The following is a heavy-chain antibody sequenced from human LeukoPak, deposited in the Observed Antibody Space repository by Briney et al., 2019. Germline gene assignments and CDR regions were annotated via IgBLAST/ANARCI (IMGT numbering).Heavy chain of an antibody. Sequence: SETLSLTCTVSGGSISSSSAYWGWIRQPPGKGLEWIVSIYYSKNTYYNPSLKSRFTISADTSKNPFSLTLGSVSATDTAVYYCVSPRGFSYGYFDYWGQGTLVTVPS. D-gene: IGHD5-18*01. CDR2: IYYSKNT. V-gene: IGHV4-39*01. CDR3: VSPRGFSYGYFDY. CDR1: GGSISSSSAY. J-gene: IGHJ4*02.